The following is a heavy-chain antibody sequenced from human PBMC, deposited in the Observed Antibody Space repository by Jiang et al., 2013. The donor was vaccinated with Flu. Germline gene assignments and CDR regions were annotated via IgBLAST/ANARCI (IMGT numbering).Heavy chain of an antibody. J-gene: IGHJ4*02. CDR2: T. Sequence: TYYNPSLKSRVTISVDTSKNQFSLKLSSVTAADTAVYYCARALSTVTTRGEFDYWGQGTLVTVSS. D-gene: IGHD4-17*01. CDR3: ARALSTVTTRGEFDY. V-gene: IGHV4-31*02.